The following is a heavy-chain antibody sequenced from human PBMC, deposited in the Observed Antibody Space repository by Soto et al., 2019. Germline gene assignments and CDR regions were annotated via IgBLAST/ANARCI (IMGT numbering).Heavy chain of an antibody. CDR2: VGGSGSDT. Sequence: PGGSLRLSCSASAINFRSYAMSWVRQAPGKGLEWVSAVGGSGSDTYYADSVKGRFTISRDTPKKTLYLQMNSLRVEDTAKYYCAKGFRSLEWYSLAPFDYWGQGALVTVSS. V-gene: IGHV3-23*01. J-gene: IGHJ4*02. CDR1: AINFRSYA. CDR3: AKGFRSLEWYSLAPFDY. D-gene: IGHD3-3*01.